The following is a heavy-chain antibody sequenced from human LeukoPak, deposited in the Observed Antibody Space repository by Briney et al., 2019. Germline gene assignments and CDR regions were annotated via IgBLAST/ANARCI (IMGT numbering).Heavy chain of an antibody. CDR3: ATGPPGGDWPRY. Sequence: ASVKVSCKVSGYTLTELSMHWVRQAPGKGLEWMGGFDPEDGETIYAQKFQGRVTMTEDTSTDTAYMELSSLRSEDTAVYYCATGPPGGDWPRYWGQGTLVTVSS. J-gene: IGHJ4*02. V-gene: IGHV1-24*01. D-gene: IGHD2-21*02. CDR2: FDPEDGET. CDR1: GYTLTELS.